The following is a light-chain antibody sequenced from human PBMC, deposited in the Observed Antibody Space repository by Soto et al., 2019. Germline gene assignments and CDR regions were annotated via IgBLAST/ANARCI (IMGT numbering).Light chain of an antibody. CDR1: QSVGSD. J-gene: IGKJ4*01. Sequence: EIVMTQSPATLSVSPGERATLSCRASQSVGSDLAWYQQKPGQGPRLLIYGASTRATGIPARFSGSGSGTEFTLTISGLQSEDFAVYYCQQYNNWPPLTFGGGTKVEIK. V-gene: IGKV3-15*01. CDR2: GAS. CDR3: QQYNNWPPLT.